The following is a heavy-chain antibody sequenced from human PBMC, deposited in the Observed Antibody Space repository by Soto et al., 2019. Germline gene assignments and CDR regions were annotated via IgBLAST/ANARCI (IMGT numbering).Heavy chain of an antibody. CDR3: AREREDAFDI. V-gene: IGHV3-48*03. CDR2: ISGSGTTI. Sequence: PGGSLRLSCAASGFTFSSYEMNWARLAPGKGLEWVSYISGSGTTIYYADSVKGRFTISRDNARNSLFLQMNSLRAEDTAFYYCAREREDAFDIWGQGTMVTVSS. J-gene: IGHJ3*02. CDR1: GFTFSSYE. D-gene: IGHD1-26*01.